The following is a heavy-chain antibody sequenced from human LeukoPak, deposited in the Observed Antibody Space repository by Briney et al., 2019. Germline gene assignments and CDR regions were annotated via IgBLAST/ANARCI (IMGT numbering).Heavy chain of an antibody. CDR2: ISSSSSTI. V-gene: IGHV3-48*01. Sequence: QPGGSLRLSCAASGFIFSSYSMNWVRQAPGKGLEWVSYISSSSSTIYYADSVKGRFTISRDNAKNSLYLQMNSLRVEDTAVYYCAKGPLIEVAGTTWDYWGQGTLVTVSS. CDR3: AKGPLIEVAGTTWDY. D-gene: IGHD6-19*01. J-gene: IGHJ4*02. CDR1: GFIFSSYS.